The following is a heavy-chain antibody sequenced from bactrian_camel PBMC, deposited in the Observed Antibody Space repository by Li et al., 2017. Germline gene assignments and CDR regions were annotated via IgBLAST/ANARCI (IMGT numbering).Heavy chain of an antibody. CDR1: GDHRMV. J-gene: IGHJ4*01. Sequence: HVQLVESGGGPAQTGGSLRLSCAVSGDHRMVAWFRQAPGTTREGVAGLGDDGSTSYAKFAEGRFTISRDIASRTLYLQMSNLKPEDTALYYCASKVGMCGPNWSKLRFDSRGPGTQVTV. D-gene: IGHD1*01. CDR2: LGDDGST. V-gene: IGHV3S56*01. CDR3: ASKVGMCGPNWSKLRFDS.